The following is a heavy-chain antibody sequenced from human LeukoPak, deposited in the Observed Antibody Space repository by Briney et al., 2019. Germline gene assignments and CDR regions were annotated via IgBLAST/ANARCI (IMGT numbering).Heavy chain of an antibody. CDR1: GFTFSSYA. V-gene: IGHV3-23*01. D-gene: IGHD1-7*01. Sequence: GGSLRLSCAASGFTFSSYAMSWVRQAPGKGLEWVSAISGSGGSTYYADSVKGRFTISRDNSKNTLYLQMNSLRAEDTAVYYCAKDPALLNWNYVSPFDYWGQGTLVTVSS. J-gene: IGHJ4*02. CDR3: AKDPALLNWNYVSPFDY. CDR2: ISGSGGST.